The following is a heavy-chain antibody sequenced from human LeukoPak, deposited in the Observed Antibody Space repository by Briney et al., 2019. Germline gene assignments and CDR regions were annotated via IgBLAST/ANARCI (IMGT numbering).Heavy chain of an antibody. J-gene: IGHJ5*02. CDR1: GYTFTGYY. CDR3: PRYILTCYNGSGRYRPFDP. CDR2: ISPNSGGT. V-gene: IGHV1-2*02. Sequence: WASVKVSCKASGYTFTGYYMHWVRQAPGQGLEWVGWISPNSGGTNYAQKFQGRVTMTRDTSISTAQIELRSLTSDETAVNHCPRYILTCYNGSGRYRPFDPWGERTLVTLSS. D-gene: IGHD3-10*01.